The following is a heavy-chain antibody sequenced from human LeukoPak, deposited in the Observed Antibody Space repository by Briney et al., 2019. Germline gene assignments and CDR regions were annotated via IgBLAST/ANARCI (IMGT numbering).Heavy chain of an antibody. Sequence: GGSLRLSCAASGFTFSSYAMSWVRQAPGKGLEWVSAISGSGGSTYYADSVKGRFTISRDNSKNTLYLQMNSLRAEDTAVYYCAKAQTWIQLWSATDYWGQGTLVTVSS. J-gene: IGHJ4*02. D-gene: IGHD5-18*01. V-gene: IGHV3-23*01. CDR1: GFTFSSYA. CDR2: ISGSGGST. CDR3: AKAQTWIQLWSATDY.